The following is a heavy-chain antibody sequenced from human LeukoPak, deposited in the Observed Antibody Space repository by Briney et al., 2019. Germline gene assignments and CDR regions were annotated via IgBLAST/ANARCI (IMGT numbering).Heavy chain of an antibody. CDR3: AKAGPRAARLGEGDAFDI. V-gene: IGHV3-23*01. CDR2: ISGSGGLT. Sequence: GGSLGLSCAASGFAFSNYAMSWVRQAPGKGLEWVSAISGSGGLTYYADSVKGRFTISRDNSKNTLYLQMKSLRAEDTAVHYCAKAGPRAARLGEGDAFDIWGQGTMVTVSS. D-gene: IGHD6-6*01. CDR1: GFAFSNYA. J-gene: IGHJ3*02.